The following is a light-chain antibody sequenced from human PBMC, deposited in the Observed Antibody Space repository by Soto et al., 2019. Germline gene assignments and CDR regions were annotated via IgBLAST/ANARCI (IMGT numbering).Light chain of an antibody. J-gene: IGKJ3*01. CDR1: QSISTY. Sequence: DIQMTQSPSSLSASVGDRVTITCRASQSISTYLNWYQQKPGRAPNLLIYLASSLQSGVPSRFSGSGSGTDFTHTISSLQPEDSATYYCQQSYTIPSFGPGTKVDIK. V-gene: IGKV1-39*01. CDR2: LAS. CDR3: QQSYTIPS.